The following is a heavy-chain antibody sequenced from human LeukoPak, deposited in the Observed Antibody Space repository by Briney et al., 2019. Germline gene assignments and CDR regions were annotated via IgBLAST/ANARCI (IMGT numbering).Heavy chain of an antibody. CDR3: ARHYKRVSGVVRGTVDY. V-gene: IGHV4-39*01. J-gene: IGHJ4*02. CDR1: GGSISSSSYY. D-gene: IGHD3-3*01. Sequence: SETLSPTCTVSGGSISSSSYYWGWIRQPPGKGLEWIGSIYYSGSTYYNPSLKSRVTISVDTSKNQFSLNLSSVTATDTAVYYCARHYKRVSGVVRGTVDYWGQGTLVTVSS. CDR2: IYYSGST.